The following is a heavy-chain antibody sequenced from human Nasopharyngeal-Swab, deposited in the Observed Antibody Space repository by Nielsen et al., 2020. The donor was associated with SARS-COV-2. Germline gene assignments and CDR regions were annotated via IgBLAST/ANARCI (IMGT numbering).Heavy chain of an antibody. Sequence: SLKISCAASGFTFSSYAMHWVRQAPGKGLEWVAVISYDGSNKYYADSVKGRFTISRDNSKNTLYLQMNSLRAEDTAVYYCARSYSSSWYGDYYMDVWGKGTTVTVSS. CDR1: GFTFSSYA. D-gene: IGHD6-13*01. CDR3: ARSYSSSWYGDYYMDV. CDR2: ISYDGSNK. J-gene: IGHJ6*03. V-gene: IGHV3-30-3*01.